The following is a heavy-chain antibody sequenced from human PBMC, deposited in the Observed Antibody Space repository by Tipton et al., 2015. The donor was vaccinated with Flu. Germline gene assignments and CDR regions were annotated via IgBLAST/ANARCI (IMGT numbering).Heavy chain of an antibody. Sequence: TLSLTCAVSGDSFSDYLWSWIRHPSGKKLEWIGDIYRSGSTNYNPSLKSRLTISVDTSKNHFSLKLSSVTAADTALYYCARAGNYDSNGYPSFDHWGQGALVTVSS. J-gene: IGHJ4*02. V-gene: IGHV4-34*01. CDR2: IYRSGST. CDR1: GDSFSDYL. CDR3: ARAGNYDSNGYPSFDH. D-gene: IGHD3-22*01.